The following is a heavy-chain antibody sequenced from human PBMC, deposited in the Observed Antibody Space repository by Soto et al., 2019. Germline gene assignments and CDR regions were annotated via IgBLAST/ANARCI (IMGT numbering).Heavy chain of an antibody. CDR2: ISAYNGNT. J-gene: IGHJ4*02. D-gene: IGHD5-18*01. V-gene: IGHV1-18*01. CDR3: ARWRQQLWVDY. CDR1: GYTFTSYG. Sequence: ASVKVSCKASGYTFTSYGISGVRPAPGQGLEWMGRISAYNGNTNYAQKLQGRVTMTTDTSTSTAYMELRSLRSDDTAVYYCARWRQQLWVDYWGQGTLVTVSS.